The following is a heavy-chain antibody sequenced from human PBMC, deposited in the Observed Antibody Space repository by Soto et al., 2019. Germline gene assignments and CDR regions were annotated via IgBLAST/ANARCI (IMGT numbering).Heavy chain of an antibody. J-gene: IGHJ3*02. CDR3: ARHERVYGDYAPDAFDI. CDR2: IYYSGST. D-gene: IGHD4-17*01. CDR1: GGSISSYY. Sequence: SETLSLTCTVSGGSISSYYWSWIRQPPGKGLEWIGYIYYSGSTNYNPSLKSRVTISVDTSKNQFSLKLSSVTAADTAVYYCARHERVYGDYAPDAFDIWGQGTMVTVSS. V-gene: IGHV4-59*08.